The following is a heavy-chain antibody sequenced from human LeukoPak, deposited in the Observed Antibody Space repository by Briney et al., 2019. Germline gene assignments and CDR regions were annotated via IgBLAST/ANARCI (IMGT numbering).Heavy chain of an antibody. CDR2: IYTSGST. V-gene: IGHV4-4*07. D-gene: IGHD3-3*01. CDR3: ARRPNYDFWSGYFNY. CDR1: GGSISSYY. J-gene: IGHJ4*02. Sequence: PSETLSLTCTVSGGSISSYYWSWIRQPAGKGLEWIGRIYTSGSTNYNPSLKSRVTMSVDTSKNQFSLKLSSLTAADTAVYYCARRPNYDFWSGYFNYWGQGTLVTVSS.